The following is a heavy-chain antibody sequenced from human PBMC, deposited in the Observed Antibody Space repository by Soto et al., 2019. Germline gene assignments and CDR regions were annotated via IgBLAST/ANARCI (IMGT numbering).Heavy chain of an antibody. V-gene: IGHV4-39*01. Sequence: QLQLQESGPGLVKPSETLSLTCTVSGGSISSSSYYWGWIRQPPGKGLEWIGSIYYSGSTYYNPSLKSRVTISVDTSKNQFSLKLSSVTAADTAVYYCARRPVGWTSWYFDLWGRGTLVTVSS. J-gene: IGHJ2*01. CDR2: IYYSGST. CDR3: ARRPVGWTSWYFDL. D-gene: IGHD1-26*01. CDR1: GGSISSSSYY.